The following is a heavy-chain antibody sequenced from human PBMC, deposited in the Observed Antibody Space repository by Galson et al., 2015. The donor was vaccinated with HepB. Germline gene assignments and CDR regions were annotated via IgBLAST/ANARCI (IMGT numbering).Heavy chain of an antibody. V-gene: IGHV3-30*04. J-gene: IGHJ4*02. CDR1: GFTFSSYA. CDR3: ARGGDDSSGYYYFMKVDY. Sequence: SLRLSCAASGFTFSSYAMHWVRQAPGKGLEWVAVISYDGSNKYYADSVKGRFTISRDNSKNTLYLQMNSLRAEDTAVYYCARGGDDSSGYYYFMKVDYWGQGTLVTVSS. CDR2: ISYDGSNK. D-gene: IGHD3-22*01.